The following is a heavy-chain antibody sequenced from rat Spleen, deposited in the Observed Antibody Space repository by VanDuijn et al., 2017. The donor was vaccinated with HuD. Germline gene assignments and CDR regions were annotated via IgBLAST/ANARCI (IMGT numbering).Heavy chain of an antibody. CDR3: ARLDYYSEAYFDY. J-gene: IGHJ2*01. V-gene: IGHV5-29*01. CDR1: GFTFSNYG. Sequence: EVQLVASGGGLVQPGRSLKLSCAVSGFTFSNYGMAWVRQAPTKGLEWVATISYDGSNTYYRDSVKGRFTISRDNTKSTLYLQMDSLRSEDTATYYCARLDYYSEAYFDYWGQGVMVTVSS. CDR2: ISYDGSNT. D-gene: IGHD1-1*01.